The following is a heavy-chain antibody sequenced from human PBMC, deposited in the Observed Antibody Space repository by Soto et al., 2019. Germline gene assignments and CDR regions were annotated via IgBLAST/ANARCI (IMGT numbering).Heavy chain of an antibody. CDR1: GYTFTSYY. Sequence: ASVKVSCKASGYTFTSYYIHWVRQAPGQGHEWMAVINPNDGDTTYAQKFQGRVSMTRDTSTSTVYMELSSLRSEDTALYYCARDPRGSSGLDIWGQGTMVTVSS. CDR3: ARDPRGSSGLDI. D-gene: IGHD1-26*01. CDR2: INPNDGDT. J-gene: IGHJ3*02. V-gene: IGHV1-46*01.